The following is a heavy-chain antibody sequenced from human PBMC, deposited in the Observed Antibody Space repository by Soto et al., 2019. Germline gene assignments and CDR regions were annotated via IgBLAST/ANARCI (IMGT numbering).Heavy chain of an antibody. J-gene: IGHJ5*01. Sequence: QVQLQESGPGLVKPSETLSLTCSVSGGSTSDSYWSWIRQPPGKGLEWIAYIHHSGSIHYNPSLKSRVTISIDTSTNHFSLNLASVTGADTAVYYCARGYDWFDPWGQGTLVTVSS. CDR2: IHHSGSI. CDR1: GGSTSDSY. V-gene: IGHV4-59*01. D-gene: IGHD1-1*01. CDR3: ARGYDWFDP.